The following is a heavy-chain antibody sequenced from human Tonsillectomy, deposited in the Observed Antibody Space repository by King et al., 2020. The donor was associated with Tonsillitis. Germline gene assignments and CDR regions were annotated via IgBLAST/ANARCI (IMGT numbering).Heavy chain of an antibody. J-gene: IGHJ5*02. D-gene: IGHD5-18*01. CDR3: AKDLFVDTEEGWFDP. CDR1: GCTFSSYA. V-gene: IGHV3-23*04. CDR2: ISDSGGST. Sequence: VQLVESGGGLIQPGGSLRLSCAGSGCTFSSYAMSWVRQAPGKGLEWVSVISDSGGSTYYADSVKGRFTISRDNSKNTLYLQMNSLRAEDTAVYYFAKDLFVDTEEGWFDPWGQGTLVTVSS.